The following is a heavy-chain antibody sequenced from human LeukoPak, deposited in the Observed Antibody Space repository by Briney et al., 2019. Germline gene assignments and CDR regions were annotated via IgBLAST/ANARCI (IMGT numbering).Heavy chain of an antibody. J-gene: IGHJ1*01. CDR3: ATPAAGPGAEYSLY. D-gene: IGHD6-13*01. Sequence: GGSLRLSCAASGFTFSSYSMNWARQAPGKGLEWVSSIDFTSRYIYNADSVKGRFTTSRDNAKNPLDLQMNSLKVEDTAVYYCATPAAGPGAEYSLYWGQGTLVIVSS. CDR1: GFTFSSYS. V-gene: IGHV3-21*01. CDR2: IDFTSRYI.